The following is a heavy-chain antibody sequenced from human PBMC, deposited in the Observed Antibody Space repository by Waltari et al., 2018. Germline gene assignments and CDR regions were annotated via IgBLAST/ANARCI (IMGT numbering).Heavy chain of an antibody. Sequence: QVQLQQWGAGLLKPSETLSLTCAVYGGSFSGYYWSWIRQPPGKGLEWIGEINHSGSTTYNPSLKSRVTISVDTSKNQFSLKLSSVTAADTAVYYCARAAGSGSYFVGYYYYMDVWGKGTTVTISS. J-gene: IGHJ6*03. CDR3: ARAAGSGSYFVGYYYYMDV. V-gene: IGHV4-34*01. D-gene: IGHD1-26*01. CDR2: INHSGST. CDR1: GGSFSGYY.